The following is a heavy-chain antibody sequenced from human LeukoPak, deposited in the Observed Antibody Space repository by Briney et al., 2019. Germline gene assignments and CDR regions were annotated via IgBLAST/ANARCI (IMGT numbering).Heavy chain of an antibody. V-gene: IGHV3-30*18. Sequence: PSRSLSLSCAASGFAFSSYGMHWARQAPGKGLEWVAVISYDGSEKYYADSLKGRFTISRDNSKNTLYLQMNSLRAEDTAVYYCAKDREWWSSLDYWGQGTLATVSS. CDR2: ISYDGSEK. CDR3: AKDREWWSSLDY. D-gene: IGHD2-8*01. J-gene: IGHJ4*02. CDR1: GFAFSSYG.